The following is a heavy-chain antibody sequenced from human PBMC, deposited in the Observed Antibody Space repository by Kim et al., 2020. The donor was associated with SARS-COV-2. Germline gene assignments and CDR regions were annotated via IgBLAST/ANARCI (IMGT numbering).Heavy chain of an antibody. D-gene: IGHD3-10*01. CDR1: GFTFSSYA. CDR2: ISYDGSNK. V-gene: IGHV3-30-3*01. J-gene: IGHJ4*02. Sequence: GGSLRLSCAASGFTFSSYAMHWVRQAPGKGLEWVAVISYDGSNKYYADSVKGRFTISRDNSKNTLYLQMNSLRAEDTAVYYCARATMVRGPGDYWGQGTLVTVSS. CDR3: ARATMVRGPGDY.